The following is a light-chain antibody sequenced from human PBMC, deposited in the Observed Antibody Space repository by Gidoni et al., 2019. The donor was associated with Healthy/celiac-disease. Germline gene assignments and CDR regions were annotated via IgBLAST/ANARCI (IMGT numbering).Light chain of an antibody. V-gene: IGKV3-20*01. CDR3: QQYGSSPWT. CDR1: QSVSSSY. CDR2: GAS. Sequence: DIVLTQSPATLSLSPGERATLSCRARQSVSSSYLAWYQQKPGQAPRLLIYGASSRATGIPDRFSGSGSGTDFTLTISRLEPEDFAVYYCQQYGSSPWTFGQGTKVEIK. J-gene: IGKJ1*01.